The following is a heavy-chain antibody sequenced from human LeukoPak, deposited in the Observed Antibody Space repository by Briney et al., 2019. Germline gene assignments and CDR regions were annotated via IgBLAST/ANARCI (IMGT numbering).Heavy chain of an antibody. J-gene: IGHJ4*02. CDR3: ARGGYFSFDY. D-gene: IGHD2/OR15-2a*01. Sequence: GGSLRLSCVPSVFIFSTYDMSWVRQAPGKGLEWVSGITANTRGSITYYADSVKGRFTISRDSSKDTLYLQMNSLRAEDTAVYFCARGGYFSFDYWGQGTLVTVSS. CDR2: ITANTRGSIT. CDR1: VFIFSTYD. V-gene: IGHV3-23*01.